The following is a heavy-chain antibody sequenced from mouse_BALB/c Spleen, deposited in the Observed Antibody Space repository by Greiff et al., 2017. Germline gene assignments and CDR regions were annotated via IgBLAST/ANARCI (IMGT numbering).Heavy chain of an antibody. D-gene: IGHD3-1*01. Sequence: DAGGGLVQPKGSLKLSCAASGFTFNTYAMNWVRQAPGKGLEWVARIRSKSNNYATYYADSVKDRFTISRDDSQSMLYLQMNNLKTEDTAMYYCVRHGATRTGFAYWGQGTLVTVSA. V-gene: IGHV10-1*02. J-gene: IGHJ3*01. CDR1: GFTFNTYA. CDR2: IRSKSNNYAT. CDR3: VRHGATRTGFAY.